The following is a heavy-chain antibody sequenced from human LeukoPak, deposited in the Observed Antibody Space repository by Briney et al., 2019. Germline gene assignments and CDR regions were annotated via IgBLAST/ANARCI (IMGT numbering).Heavy chain of an antibody. CDR3: ARDGLESDAFDI. V-gene: IGHV3-74*01. J-gene: IGHJ3*02. CDR1: GFTFSSYW. D-gene: IGHD1-1*01. Sequence: GSLRLSYAASGFTFSSYWMHWVRQAPGKGLVWVSRINSDGSSTSYADSVKGRFTISRDNAKNTLYLQMNSLRAEDTAVYYCARDGLESDAFDIWGQGTMVTVSS. CDR2: INSDGSST.